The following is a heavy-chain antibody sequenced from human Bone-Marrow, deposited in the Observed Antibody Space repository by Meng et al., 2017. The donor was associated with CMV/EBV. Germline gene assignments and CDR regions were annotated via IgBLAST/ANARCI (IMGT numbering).Heavy chain of an antibody. D-gene: IGHD3-10*01. V-gene: IGHV4-30-2*01. CDR2: IYHSGST. CDR1: GGSITSGDYS. J-gene: IGHJ4*02. Sequence: CTVSGGSITSGDYSWSSIRQPPGKGLEWIGYIYHSGSTSYNPSLKSRVTISVDRSRHQFSLILTSVTAADTAVYYCAREAFGFGFDFWGQGTLVTVSS. CDR3: AREAFGFGFDF.